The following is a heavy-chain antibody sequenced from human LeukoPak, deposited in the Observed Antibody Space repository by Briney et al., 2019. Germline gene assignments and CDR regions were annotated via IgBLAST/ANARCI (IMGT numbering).Heavy chain of an antibody. CDR3: AREAAYDYWSGYYTIFPRMVDY. J-gene: IGHJ4*02. CDR1: GFIFSSYG. D-gene: IGHD3-3*01. V-gene: IGHV3-33*01. CDR2: IWYDGSNK. Sequence: GGSLRLSCAASGFIFSSYGMHWVRQAPGKGLEWVAVIWYDGSNKYYADSVKGRFTISRDNYKNMLYLQMNSLRAEDTVVYYCAREAAYDYWSGYYTIFPRMVDYWGQGTLVTVSS.